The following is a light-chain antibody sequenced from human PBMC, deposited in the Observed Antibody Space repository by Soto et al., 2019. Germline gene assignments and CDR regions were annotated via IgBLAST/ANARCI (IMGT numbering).Light chain of an antibody. J-gene: IGLJ3*02. V-gene: IGLV1-47*01. CDR1: SSNIGSNY. CDR3: AAWDDGLSGWV. Sequence: QSVLTQPPSASGTPGQRVTVSCSGSSSNIGSNYVYWYQQLPGTAPKLLIYRNNQRPSGVRDRFSGSKSGTAPSLAISGLRSEDEADYYCAAWDDGLSGWVFGGGTKLTVL. CDR2: RNN.